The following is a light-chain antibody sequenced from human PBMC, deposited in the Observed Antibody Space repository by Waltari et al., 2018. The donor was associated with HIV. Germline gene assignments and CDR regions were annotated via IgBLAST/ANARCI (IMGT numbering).Light chain of an antibody. CDR2: KAP. J-gene: IGKJ1*01. Sequence: DIQMTQSLSTLSASVGDRVTLTCRASQSISNWLAWYQQKPGNAPKLLIYKAPTLEGGVPSRFRGSGSGTEFTLTINSLQPDDFATYFCQQYYLSPWTFGQGARV. CDR3: QQYYLSPWT. V-gene: IGKV1-5*03. CDR1: QSISNW.